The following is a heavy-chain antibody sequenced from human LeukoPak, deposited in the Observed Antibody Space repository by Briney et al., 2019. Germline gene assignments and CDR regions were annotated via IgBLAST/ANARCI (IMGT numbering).Heavy chain of an antibody. J-gene: IGHJ4*02. CDR2: ISSSSSYI. CDR1: GFTFSSYS. D-gene: IGHD6-13*01. CDR3: ARVEQLVLNY. V-gene: IGHV3-21*01. Sequence: GGSLRLSCAASGFTFSSYSMTWVRQAPGKGLEWVSSISSSSSYIYYADSVKGRFTISRDNAKNSLYLQMNSLRAEDTAVYYCARVEQLVLNYWGQGTLVTVSS.